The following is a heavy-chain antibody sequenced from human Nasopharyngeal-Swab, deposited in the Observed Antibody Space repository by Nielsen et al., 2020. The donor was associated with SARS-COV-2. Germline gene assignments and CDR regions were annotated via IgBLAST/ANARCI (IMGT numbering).Heavy chain of an antibody. CDR2: IYPGDSDT. CDR1: GYSFTSYW. Sequence: GESLKISCKGSGYSFTSYWIGWVRQMPGKGLEWMGIIYPGDSDTRYSPSFQGQVTISADKSISTAYLQWSSLKASDTAMYYCARLPGNRYYDILTGYYSNPSYYFDYWGQGTLVTVSS. D-gene: IGHD3-9*01. J-gene: IGHJ4*02. CDR3: ARLPGNRYYDILTGYYSNPSYYFDY. V-gene: IGHV5-51*01.